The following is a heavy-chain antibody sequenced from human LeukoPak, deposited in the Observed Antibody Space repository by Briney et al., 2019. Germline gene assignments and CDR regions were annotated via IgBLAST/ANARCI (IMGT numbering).Heavy chain of an antibody. CDR1: GGTFSSYT. J-gene: IGHJ4*02. CDR2: IIPIFGTA. CDR3: ASASHITMLRGANDY. V-gene: IGHV1-69*13. D-gene: IGHD3-10*01. Sequence: GASVKVSCKASGGTFSSYTFSWVRQAPGRGLEWMGGIIPIFGTANYAQKFQGRVTITADESTSTAYMELSSLRSDDTAVYYCASASHITMLRGANDYWGQGTLVTVSS.